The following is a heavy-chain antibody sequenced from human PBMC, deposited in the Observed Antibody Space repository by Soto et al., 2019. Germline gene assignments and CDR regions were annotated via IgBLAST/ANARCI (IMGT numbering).Heavy chain of an antibody. J-gene: IGHJ4*02. D-gene: IGHD3-22*01. CDR3: ARTPDSSGYYFDY. Sequence: QLQLQESGPGLVKPSETLSLTCTVSGGSITNSGYYWGWVRQPPGKGLEWIGSIFYSGSTHYKPSVQSRVTISGDTSKNQFSLKLSSVTAADTAVYYCARTPDSSGYYFDYWGQGTLVTVSS. V-gene: IGHV4-39*01. CDR1: GGSITNSGYY. CDR2: IFYSGST.